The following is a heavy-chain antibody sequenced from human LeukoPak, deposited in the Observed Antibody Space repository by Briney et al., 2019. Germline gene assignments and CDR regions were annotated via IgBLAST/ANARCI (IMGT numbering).Heavy chain of an antibody. Sequence: SGPALVKPTQTLTLTCTFSGFSLSTSGMCVSWIRQPPGKALEWLARIDWDEDKYYSTSLKTRLTISQDPSKNQVVLTTTNMDPVDTATYYCARSITMVRGIENWFDPWGQGTLVTVSS. CDR3: ARSITMVRGIENWFDP. D-gene: IGHD3-10*01. V-gene: IGHV2-70*11. CDR1: GFSLSTSGMC. J-gene: IGHJ5*02. CDR2: IDWDEDK.